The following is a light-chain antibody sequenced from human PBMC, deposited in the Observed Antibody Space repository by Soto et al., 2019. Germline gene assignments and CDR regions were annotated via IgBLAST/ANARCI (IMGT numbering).Light chain of an antibody. CDR2: TAS. J-gene: IGKJ1*01. CDR1: QSVSRNY. V-gene: IGKV3-20*01. CDR3: LQHNVFPRT. Sequence: EIVLTQSPGTLSLSPGEGATLSCRSSQSVSRNYLAWYQQKPGQAPRLLIYTASRRATGIPDRFSGSGSGTEFTLTISSLQPEDFATYYCLQHNVFPRTFGQGTKVDIK.